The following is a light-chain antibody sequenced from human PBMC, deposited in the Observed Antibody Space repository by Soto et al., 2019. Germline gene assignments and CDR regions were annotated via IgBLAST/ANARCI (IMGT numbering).Light chain of an antibody. CDR1: QSVSNN. CDR3: HQRSNWPPFT. CDR2: GAS. V-gene: IGKV3-11*01. Sequence: EILLTQSPATLSLSPGEGATLSCRASQSVSNNLAWYQQKPGQAPRLLIYGASKRATGVPARFSGSGSGTEFTLTISSLEPEDFAVYYCHQRSNWPPFTFGPGTKMDIK. J-gene: IGKJ3*01.